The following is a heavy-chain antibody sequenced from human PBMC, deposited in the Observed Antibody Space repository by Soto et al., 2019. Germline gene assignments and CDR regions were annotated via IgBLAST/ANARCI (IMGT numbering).Heavy chain of an antibody. Sequence: GGSLRLSCAVSGFTVSSNYMSWVRQAPGKGLEWVSIIYANDNRYYADSVKGRFTISRDNSKNTLYLQMNSLRAEDTAVYYCARYYHSSGTDLWGRGTRVTVYS. CDR1: GFTVSSNY. D-gene: IGHD3-22*01. CDR3: ARYYHSSGTDL. V-gene: IGHV3-53*01. J-gene: IGHJ2*01. CDR2: IYANDNR.